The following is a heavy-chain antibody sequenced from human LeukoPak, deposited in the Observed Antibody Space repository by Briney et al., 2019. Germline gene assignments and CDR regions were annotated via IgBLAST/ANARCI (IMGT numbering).Heavy chain of an antibody. D-gene: IGHD3-22*01. Sequence: GRSLRLSCAASGFTFSSYGMHWVRQAPGKGLEWVAVISYDGSNKYYADSVKGRFTISRDNSKNTLYLQMNSLRAEDTAVYYCAKVMEASDYYDSSGSTVYYYYGMDVWGQGTTVTVSS. J-gene: IGHJ6*02. CDR3: AKVMEASDYYDSSGSTVYYYYGMDV. CDR1: GFTFSSYG. V-gene: IGHV3-30*18. CDR2: ISYDGSNK.